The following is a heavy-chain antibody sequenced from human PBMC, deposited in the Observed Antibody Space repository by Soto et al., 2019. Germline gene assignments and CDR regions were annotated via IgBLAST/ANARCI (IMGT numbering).Heavy chain of an antibody. V-gene: IGHV1-8*01. CDR3: AREKSYSKPKDYYYYGMDV. J-gene: IGHJ6*02. CDR2: MNPNSGNT. Sequence: QVQLVQSGAEVKKPGASVKVSCKASGYTFTSYDINWVRQATGQGLEWMGWMNPNSGNTGYAQKFQGRVTMTRNTSISTAYMELSSLRSEDTAVYYCAREKSYSKPKDYYYYGMDVWGQGTTVTVSS. CDR1: GYTFTSYD. D-gene: IGHD4-4*01.